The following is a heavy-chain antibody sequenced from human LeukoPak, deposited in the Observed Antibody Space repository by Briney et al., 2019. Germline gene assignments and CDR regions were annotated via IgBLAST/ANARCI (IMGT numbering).Heavy chain of an antibody. CDR2: IYTSGST. Sequence: PSETLSLTCTVCGGSISSYYWSWIRKPAGKGLEWLGRIYTSGSTNYNPSLKSRVTMSVDTSKNQFSLTLSSVTAADTAVYYCARAGDGYDPAYYYYGMDVWGQGTTVTISS. CDR1: GGSISSYY. J-gene: IGHJ6*02. V-gene: IGHV4-4*07. D-gene: IGHD5-12*01. CDR3: ARAGDGYDPAYYYYGMDV.